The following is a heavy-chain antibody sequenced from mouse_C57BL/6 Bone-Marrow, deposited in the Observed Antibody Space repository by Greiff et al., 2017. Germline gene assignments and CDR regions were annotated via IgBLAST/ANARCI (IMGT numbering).Heavy chain of an antibody. J-gene: IGHJ2*01. D-gene: IGHD2-3*01. CDR2: IDPEDGET. CDR3: ARRDGTYYFDY. CDR1: GFNIKDYY. Sequence: VQLKQSGAELVKPGASVKLSCTASGFNIKDYYMHWVKQRTEQGLEWIGRIDPEDGETKYAPKFQGKATITAHTSFNTAYLQLSSLTSEDTAVYYCARRDGTYYFDYWGQGTTLTVSS. V-gene: IGHV14-2*01.